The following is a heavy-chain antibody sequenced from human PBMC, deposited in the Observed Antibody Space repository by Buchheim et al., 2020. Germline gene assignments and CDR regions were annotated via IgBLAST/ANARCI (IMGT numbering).Heavy chain of an antibody. CDR2: INHSGST. CDR1: GGSFSGYY. CDR3: ARVTITMIVVVRDAFDI. V-gene: IGHV4-34*01. D-gene: IGHD3-22*01. J-gene: IGHJ3*02. Sequence: QVQLQQWGAGLLKPSETLSLTCAVYGGSFSGYYWSWIRQPPGKGLEWIGEINHSGSTNYNPSLKSRVTISVDTSKNQFSLQLSSVTAADTAVYYCARVTITMIVVVRDAFDIWGQGT.